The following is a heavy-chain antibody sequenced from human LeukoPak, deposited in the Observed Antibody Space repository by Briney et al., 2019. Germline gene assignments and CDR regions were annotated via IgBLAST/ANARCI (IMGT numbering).Heavy chain of an antibody. J-gene: IGHJ1*01. CDR2: INHSGST. Sequence: PSEIRSRTFVVKGGSFGGDYWSWIRHLLRNGLESIGEINHSGSTNYNPSLKSRVTISVDTSKNQFSLKLNSVTAADTAVYYCARGWIVMRGYFQYWGQGTLVTVSS. D-gene: IGHD3-22*01. V-gene: IGHV4-34*01. CDR1: GGSFGGDY. CDR3: ARGWIVMRGYFQY.